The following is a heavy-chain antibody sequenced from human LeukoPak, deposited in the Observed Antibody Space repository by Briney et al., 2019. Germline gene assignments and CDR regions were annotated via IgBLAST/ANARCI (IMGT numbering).Heavy chain of an antibody. Sequence: GGSLRLSCAASGFTFSDYWMSWVRLAPGKGLEWVATIKEDGTETYSVDSVKGRFTISRDNAKNSLYLKMHSLRHEDTAVYYCARDKLKGATTGTSFHFWGQGTMVTVSS. D-gene: IGHD1-26*01. CDR2: IKEDGTET. CDR3: ARDKLKGATTGTSFHF. J-gene: IGHJ3*01. CDR1: GFTFSDYW. V-gene: IGHV3-7*01.